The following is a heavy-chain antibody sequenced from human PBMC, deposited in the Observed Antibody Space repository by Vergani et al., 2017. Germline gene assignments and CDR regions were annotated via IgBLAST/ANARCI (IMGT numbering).Heavy chain of an antibody. D-gene: IGHD4-17*01. J-gene: IGHJ5*02. CDR3: ARRIYGDYAGWFDP. V-gene: IGHV4-61*02. CDR1: GGSISSGSYY. CDR2: IYTSGST. Sequence: QVQLQESGPGLVKPSQTLSLTCTVSGGSISSGSYYWSWIRQPAGKGLEWIGRIYTSGSTNYNPSLKSRVTISVDTSKNQFSLKLSSVTAADTAVYYCARRIYGDYAGWFDPWGQGTLVTVSS.